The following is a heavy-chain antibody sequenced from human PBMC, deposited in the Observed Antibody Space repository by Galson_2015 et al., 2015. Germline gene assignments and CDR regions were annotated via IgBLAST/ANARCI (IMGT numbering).Heavy chain of an antibody. V-gene: IGHV3-30*18. Sequence: SLRLSCAASGFTFSSYGMHWVRQAPGKGLEWVAVISYDGSNKYYADSVKGRFTISRDNSKNTLYLQMNSLRAEDTAVYYCAKSSEAGWSTPRRYYFDYWGQGSLVTVSS. J-gene: IGHJ4*02. CDR2: ISYDGSNK. CDR3: AKSSEAGWSTPRRYYFDY. D-gene: IGHD1-26*01. CDR1: GFTFSSYG.